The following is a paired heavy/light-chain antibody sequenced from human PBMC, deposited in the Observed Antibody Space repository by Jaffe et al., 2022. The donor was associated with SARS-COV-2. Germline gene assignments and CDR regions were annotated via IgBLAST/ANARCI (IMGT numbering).Heavy chain of an antibody. V-gene: IGHV4-31*03. CDR1: GGSISSGGYY. Sequence: QVQLQESGPGLVKPSQTLSLTCTVSGGSISSGGYYWSWIRQHPGKGLEWIGYIYYSGSTYYNPSLKSRVTISVDTSKNQFSLKLSSVTAADTAVYYCARADRVNQQLVRRYYYYGMDVWGQGTTVTVSS. D-gene: IGHD6-13*01. CDR3: ARADRVNQQLVRRYYYYGMDV. J-gene: IGHJ6*02. CDR2: IYYSGST.
Light chain of an antibody. CDR2: QDS. Sequence: SYELTQPPSVSVSPGQTASITCSGDKLGDKYACWYQQKPGQSPVLVIYQDSKRPSGIPERFSGSNSGNTATLTISGTQAMDEADYYCQAWDSSMVFGGGTKLTVL. J-gene: IGLJ2*01. CDR3: QAWDSSMV. CDR1: KLGDKY. V-gene: IGLV3-1*01.